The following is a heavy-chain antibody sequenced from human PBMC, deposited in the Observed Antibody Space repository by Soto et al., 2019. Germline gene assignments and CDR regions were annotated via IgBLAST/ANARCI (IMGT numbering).Heavy chain of an antibody. J-gene: IGHJ4*02. D-gene: IGHD5-12*01. CDR3: ARRSHIVLAPT. CDR2: FYYDGRT. CDR1: GASFSDANYY. Sequence: SETLSLTCIVSGASFSDANYYWVWIHQPPGEGLEWIGSFYYDGRTYYNASLKSRVTISVDTSKNHFSLMLTSVTAADTAVYYCARRSHIVLAPTWGQGTLVTVSS. V-gene: IGHV4-39*02.